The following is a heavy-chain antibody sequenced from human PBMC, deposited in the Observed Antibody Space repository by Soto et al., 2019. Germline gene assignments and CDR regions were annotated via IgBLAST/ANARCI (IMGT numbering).Heavy chain of an antibody. CDR3: ARGPRGDYYDSSGYYYVGDY. CDR1: GGSISSYY. D-gene: IGHD3-22*01. CDR2: IYYSGST. V-gene: IGHV4-59*01. J-gene: IGHJ4*02. Sequence: QVQLQESGPGLVKPSETLSLTCTVSGGSISSYYWSWIRQPPGKGLEWIGYIYYSGSTNYNPSLKSRVTISVDTSKNQFYLKLSSVTAADTAVYYCARGPRGDYYDSSGYYYVGDYWGQGTLVTVSS.